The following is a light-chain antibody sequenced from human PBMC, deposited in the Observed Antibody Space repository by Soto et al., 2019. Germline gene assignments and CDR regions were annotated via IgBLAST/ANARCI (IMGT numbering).Light chain of an antibody. CDR2: LNSDGSH. Sequence: QLVLTQSPSASASLGASVKLTCTLSSGHSSYAIAWHQQQPEKGPRYLMKLNSDGSHSKGDGIPDRFSGSSSGAERYLTISSLQSEDEADYYRQTWGTGIRVFGTGTKVTVL. J-gene: IGLJ1*01. CDR1: SGHSSYA. CDR3: QTWGTGIRV. V-gene: IGLV4-69*01.